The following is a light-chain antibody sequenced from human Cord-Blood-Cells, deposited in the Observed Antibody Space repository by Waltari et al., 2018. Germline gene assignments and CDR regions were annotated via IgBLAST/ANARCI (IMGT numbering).Light chain of an antibody. Sequence: SYELTQPPSVSVSPGQTASITCSGDKLGDKYACWYQQKPGQSPVLVIYQDSKRPSGIPWGFAGSNYGNTATLTIRGTQAMDESDYCCQAWGSSTVVFGGGTKLTV. CDR3: QAWGSSTVV. V-gene: IGLV3-1*01. CDR2: QDS. J-gene: IGLJ2*01. CDR1: KLGDKY.